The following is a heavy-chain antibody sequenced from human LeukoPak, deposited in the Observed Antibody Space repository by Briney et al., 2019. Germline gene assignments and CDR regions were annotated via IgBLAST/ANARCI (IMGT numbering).Heavy chain of an antibody. CDR3: ARAFDSGGNPFDN. CDR2: INPNSGGT. D-gene: IGHD4-23*01. J-gene: IGHJ4*02. V-gene: IGHV1-2*02. Sequence: ASVKVSCKASGYTFTGYYIHWMRQAPGQGLEWLGWINPNSGGTNYARKFQGRVTVTRDTSLTTAYMELSRLRSDDTAMYYCARAFDSGGNPFDNWGQGTLLTVSS. CDR1: GYTFTGYY.